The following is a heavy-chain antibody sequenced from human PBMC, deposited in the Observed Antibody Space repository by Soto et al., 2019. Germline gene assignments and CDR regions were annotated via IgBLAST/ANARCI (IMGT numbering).Heavy chain of an antibody. Sequence: EVQLVESGGGLVQPGGSLRLSCAASGFTFSSYSMNWVRQAPGKGLEWVSYISSSSSTIYYADSMKGRFTISRDNAKNSLYLQMNSLRDEDTAVYYCARDTTDSSGYYPNWFDPWGQGTPVTVSS. D-gene: IGHD3-22*01. V-gene: IGHV3-48*02. CDR3: ARDTTDSSGYYPNWFDP. J-gene: IGHJ5*02. CDR2: ISSSSSTI. CDR1: GFTFSSYS.